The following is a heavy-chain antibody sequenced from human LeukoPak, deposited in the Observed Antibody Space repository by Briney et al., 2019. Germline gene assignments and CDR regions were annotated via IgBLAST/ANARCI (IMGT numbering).Heavy chain of an antibody. Sequence: SGTLSLTCTVSGGSISSGGYYWSWIRQHPGRGLEWIGYIYYSGSTYYNPSLKSQVTISVDTSKNQFSLKLSSVTAADTAVYYCARRGYDILTGYHLIDYWGQGTLVTVSS. CDR3: ARRGYDILTGYHLIDY. V-gene: IGHV4-31*01. CDR1: GGSISSGGYY. CDR2: IYYSGST. D-gene: IGHD3-9*01. J-gene: IGHJ4*02.